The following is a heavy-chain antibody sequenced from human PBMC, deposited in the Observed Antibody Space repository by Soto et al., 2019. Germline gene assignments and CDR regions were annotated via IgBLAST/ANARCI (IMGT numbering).Heavy chain of an antibody. CDR2: ISYDGKEK. CDR1: GLTFSTYG. Sequence: PGGSLRLSCAASGLTFSTYGMHWVRQAPGKGLEWVAVISYDGKEKYYTDSVKGRFTISRDNSKNTLDLQMNSLRAEDTAVYYCANLIAVAGSSDAFDIWGQGTMVTVSS. V-gene: IGHV3-30*18. J-gene: IGHJ3*02. CDR3: ANLIAVAGSSDAFDI. D-gene: IGHD6-19*01.